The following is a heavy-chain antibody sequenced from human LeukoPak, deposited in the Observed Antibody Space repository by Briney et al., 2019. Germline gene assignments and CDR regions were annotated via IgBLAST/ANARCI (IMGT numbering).Heavy chain of an antibody. D-gene: IGHD3-3*01. Sequence: GGSLRLSCAVSGFTLRTYWMHWVRQVPGKGLEWVSRITSDGSRTFYADSVKGRFTISRDNSKNTLYLQMNSLRAEDTAVYYCAKGEDRYYDFWSGYYSYYYGMDVWGQGTTVTVSS. CDR3: AKGEDRYYDFWSGYYSYYYGMDV. CDR1: GFTLRTYW. J-gene: IGHJ6*02. V-gene: IGHV3-74*01. CDR2: ITSDGSRT.